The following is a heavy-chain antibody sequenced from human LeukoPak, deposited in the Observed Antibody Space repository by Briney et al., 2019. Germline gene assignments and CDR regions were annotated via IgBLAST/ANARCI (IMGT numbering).Heavy chain of an antibody. CDR3: ARVLSSGWYDY. D-gene: IGHD6-19*01. J-gene: IGHJ4*01. CDR2: IYYSGST. CDR1: GGSISSSSYY. V-gene: IGHV4-39*01. Sequence: PSETLSLTCTVSGGSISSSSYYWGWIRQPPGKGLEWIGSIYYSGSTYYNPSLKSRVTISVDTSKNQFSLKLSSVTAADTAVYYCARVLSSGWYDYWGHGTLVTVSS.